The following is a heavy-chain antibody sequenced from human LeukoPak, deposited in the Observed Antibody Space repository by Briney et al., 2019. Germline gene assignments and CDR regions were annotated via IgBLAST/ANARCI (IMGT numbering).Heavy chain of an antibody. CDR3: AGGSTLVRGLHFWSPDY. Sequence: GGSLRLSCAASGFTFNDYTMNWVRQAPGKGLEWVSSISSSSYYIYSADSVKGRFTVSRDNSRNSLYLQMNSLRAEDTAVYYCAGGSTLVRGLHFWSPDYWGQGALVTVSS. J-gene: IGHJ4*02. D-gene: IGHD3-10*01. CDR2: ISSSSYYI. CDR1: GFTFNDYT. V-gene: IGHV3-21*01.